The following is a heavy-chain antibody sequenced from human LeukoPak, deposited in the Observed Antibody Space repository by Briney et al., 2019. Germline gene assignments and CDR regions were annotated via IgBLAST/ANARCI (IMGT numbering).Heavy chain of an antibody. CDR1: GGSISSGAYY. D-gene: IGHD5-12*01. V-gene: IGHV4-31*03. J-gene: IGHJ4*02. CDR2: IYYSGST. CDR3: AREVATRGYFDY. Sequence: TLSLTCTVSGGSISSGAYYWSWIRQHPGKGLEWIGYIYYSGSTYYNPSLKGRVTISIDTSTNQFSLRLSSVTAADTAVYYCAREVATRGYFDYWGQGTLVTVSS.